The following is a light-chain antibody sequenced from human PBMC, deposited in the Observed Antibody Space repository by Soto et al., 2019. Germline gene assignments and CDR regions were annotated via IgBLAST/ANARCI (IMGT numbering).Light chain of an antibody. V-gene: IGKV1-39*01. CDR2: PAS. CDR1: QSISSY. Sequence: DVHMTQSPSSLSASVGYRFTITCRASQSISSYLNWYQQKPGKAPKLLIYPASSLQSGVPSRFSGSGSGTDFTLTISSLQPEDFATYYCQQSYSNPQTFGQGTKVDIK. CDR3: QQSYSNPQT. J-gene: IGKJ1*01.